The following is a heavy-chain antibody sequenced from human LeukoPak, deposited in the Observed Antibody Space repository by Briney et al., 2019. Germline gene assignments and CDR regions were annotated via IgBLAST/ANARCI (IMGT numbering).Heavy chain of an antibody. CDR2: IYTSGST. J-gene: IGHJ6*03. D-gene: IGHD3-10*01. CDR3: ARTGGPDYYYYYYMDV. V-gene: IGHV4-4*07. Sequence: SETLSLTCTVSGGSISSYYWSWIRQPAGKGLEWIGRIYTSGSTNYNPSLKSRVTMSVGTSKNQFSLKLSSVTAADTAVYYCARTGGPDYYYYYYMDVWGKGTTVTVSS. CDR1: GGSISSYY.